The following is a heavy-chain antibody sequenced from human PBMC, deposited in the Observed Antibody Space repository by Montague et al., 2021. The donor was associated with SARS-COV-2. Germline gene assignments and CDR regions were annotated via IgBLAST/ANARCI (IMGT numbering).Heavy chain of an antibody. J-gene: IGHJ4*02. CDR3: ARGGGGTSYYWEY. CDR1: RFSFSSYR. D-gene: IGHD3-16*01. Sequence: SLRLSCAASRFSFSSYRMTWIRQAPGKGPEWVATIDRDGYEVYYVDSVKGRFTISRDNARNSLYLQLTSLRGEDTAVYYCARGGGGTSYYWEYWGQGTLVTVSS. V-gene: IGHV3-7*01. CDR2: IDRDGYEV.